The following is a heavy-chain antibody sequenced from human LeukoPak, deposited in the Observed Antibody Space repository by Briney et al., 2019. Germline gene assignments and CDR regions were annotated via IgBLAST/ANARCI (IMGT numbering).Heavy chain of an antibody. CDR2: ISGSGGST. CDR1: GFTFSSYW. Sequence: GGSLRLSCSASGFTFSSYWVTWVRQAPGKGLEWVSAISGSGGSTYYADSVKGRFTISRDNSKNTLYLQMNSLRAEDTAVYYCAKAAGRQHTYYFDYWGQGTLVTVSS. CDR3: AKAAGRQHTYYFDY. J-gene: IGHJ4*02. D-gene: IGHD2-21*01. V-gene: IGHV3-23*01.